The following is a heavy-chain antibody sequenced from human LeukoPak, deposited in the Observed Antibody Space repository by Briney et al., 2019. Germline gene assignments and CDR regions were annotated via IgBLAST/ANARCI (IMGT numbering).Heavy chain of an antibody. Sequence: GGSLRLSCAASGLTFSSHWMHWVRQAPGKGLEWVSRTDAGGSSTSYADSVRGRFSISRDNGKSTLYLQMNSLRVEDTAVYCCARGPPTGGGAYVGDYWGHGTLVTVSS. CDR3: ARGPPTGGGAYVGDY. D-gene: IGHD2-8*02. V-gene: IGHV3-74*01. CDR2: TDAGGSST. J-gene: IGHJ4*01. CDR1: GLTFSSHW.